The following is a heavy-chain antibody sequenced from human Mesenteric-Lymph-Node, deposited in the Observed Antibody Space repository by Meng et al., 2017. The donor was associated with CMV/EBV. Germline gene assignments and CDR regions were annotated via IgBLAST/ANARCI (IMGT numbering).Heavy chain of an antibody. CDR1: GFTVSGNY. Sequence: GESLKISCAASGFTVSGNYMSWVRQAPGKGLEWVSLIYSGGLTYYADSVKGRFTISRDNSKNMLYLQMNNLRADDTAVYYCAGPTISGVLDAFDVWGQGTMVTVSS. CDR2: IYSGGLT. J-gene: IGHJ3*01. CDR3: AGPTISGVLDAFDV. V-gene: IGHV3-53*01. D-gene: IGHD3-3*01.